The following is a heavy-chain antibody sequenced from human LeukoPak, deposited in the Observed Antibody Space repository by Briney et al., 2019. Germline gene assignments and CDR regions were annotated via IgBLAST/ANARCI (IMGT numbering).Heavy chain of an antibody. CDR3: AREFIAAAAPFDP. V-gene: IGHV4-34*01. J-gene: IGHJ5*02. D-gene: IGHD6-13*01. CDR2: INHSGST. CDR1: GGSFSVYY. Sequence: SETLSLTCAVYGGSFSVYYWSWIRQPPGKGLEWIGEINHSGSTNYNPSLKSRVTISVDTSKNQFSLKLSSVPAADTAVYYCAREFIAAAAPFDPWGQGTLVTVSS.